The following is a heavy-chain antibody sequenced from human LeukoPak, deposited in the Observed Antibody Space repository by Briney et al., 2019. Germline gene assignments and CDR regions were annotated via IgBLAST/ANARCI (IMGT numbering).Heavy chain of an antibody. Sequence: GGSLRLSCAASGXTFSSYSMNWVRQAPGKGLEWVSYISSSRSTIYYADSVKGRFTISRDDAKNSLYLQMNSLRDEDTAVYYCARTLVSGLDAFDIWGQGTMVTVSS. CDR3: ARTLVSGLDAFDI. J-gene: IGHJ3*02. CDR1: GXTFSSYS. CDR2: ISSSRSTI. D-gene: IGHD3-10*01. V-gene: IGHV3-48*02.